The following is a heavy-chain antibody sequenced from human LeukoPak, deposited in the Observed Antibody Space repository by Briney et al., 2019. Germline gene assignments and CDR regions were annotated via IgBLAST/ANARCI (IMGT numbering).Heavy chain of an antibody. Sequence: QSGGSLRLSCAASGFTFSSYGMSWVRQAPGKGLEWVSAISGSGGSTYYADSVKGRFTISRDNSKNTLYLQMNSLRAEDTAVYYCAKDSLNLVSFWSANGYFDYWGQGTLVTVSS. CDR2: ISGSGGST. D-gene: IGHD3-3*01. J-gene: IGHJ4*02. CDR1: GFTFSSYG. V-gene: IGHV3-23*01. CDR3: AKDSLNLVSFWSANGYFDY.